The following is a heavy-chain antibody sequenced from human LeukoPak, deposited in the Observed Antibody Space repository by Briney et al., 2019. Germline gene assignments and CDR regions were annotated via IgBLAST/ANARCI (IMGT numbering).Heavy chain of an antibody. CDR3: GYCSSTSCSLDY. V-gene: IGHV5-10-1*01. CDR1: GYSFTSYW. CDR2: IDPSDSYT. D-gene: IGHD2-2*01. Sequence: GESLRISCKGSGYSFTSYWISWVRQMPGKGLEWMGRIDPSDSYTNYSPSFQDHVTISADKSISTAYLQWSSLKASDTAMYYCGYCSSTSCSLDYWGQGTLVTVSS. J-gene: IGHJ4*02.